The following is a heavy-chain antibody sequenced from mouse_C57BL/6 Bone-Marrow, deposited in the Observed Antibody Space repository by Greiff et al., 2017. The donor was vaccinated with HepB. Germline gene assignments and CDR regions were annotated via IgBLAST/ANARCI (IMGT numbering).Heavy chain of an antibody. CDR2: IYPGSGST. J-gene: IGHJ1*03. Sequence: VQLQQPGAELVKPGASVKMSCKASGYTFTSYWITWVKQRPGQGLEWIGDIYPGSGSTNYNEKFKSKATLTVDTSSSTAYMQLSSLTSEDSAVYYGARGRVITTVVAHWYFDVWGTGTTVTVSS. CDR3: ARGRVITTVVAHWYFDV. CDR1: GYTFTSYW. V-gene: IGHV1-55*01. D-gene: IGHD1-1*01.